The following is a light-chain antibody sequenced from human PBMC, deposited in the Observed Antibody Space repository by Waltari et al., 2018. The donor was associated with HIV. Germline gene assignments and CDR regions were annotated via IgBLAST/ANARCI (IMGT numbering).Light chain of an antibody. J-gene: IGLJ1*01. V-gene: IGLV1-47*01. CDR3: AAWNDSLSGYV. Sequence: QSVLTQPPPASGPPGHRVPISCSGHRAHLGSNYVYWYQHLPGTAPKLLIYRNNQRPSGVPDRFSGSKSGTSASLAISGLRSEDEADYYCAAWNDSLSGYVFGTGTKVTV. CDR2: RNN. CDR1: RAHLGSNY.